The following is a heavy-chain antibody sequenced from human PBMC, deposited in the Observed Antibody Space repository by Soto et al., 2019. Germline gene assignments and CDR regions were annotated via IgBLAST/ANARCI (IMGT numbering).Heavy chain of an antibody. CDR1: GYDFTDHY. J-gene: IGHJ4*01. D-gene: IGHD3-10*01. V-gene: IGHV1-46*01. Sequence: ASVKVFCKASGYDFTDHYIHWVRQAPGQGLEWMGIISPDGGSTRYSQQFQARITMTRDTSTSTVYMELSSLRSEDTAVYYCARAPRGGVIIVITSAQIDYWGQGTLVTVSS. CDR2: ISPDGGST. CDR3: ARAPRGGVIIVITSAQIDY.